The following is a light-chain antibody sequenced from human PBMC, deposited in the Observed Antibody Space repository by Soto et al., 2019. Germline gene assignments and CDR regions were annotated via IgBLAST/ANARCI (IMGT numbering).Light chain of an antibody. Sequence: DIQMTQSPSSLSSSVGDRVTITCRASQGISTYLNWYQQKPGKAPKVLIYAASSLQSGVPSRFSGSGSETDCTLTISSLQPEDFATYSCQQSNSITWTFGQGTKVEIK. CDR3: QQSNSITWT. CDR2: AAS. V-gene: IGKV1-39*01. J-gene: IGKJ1*01. CDR1: QGISTY.